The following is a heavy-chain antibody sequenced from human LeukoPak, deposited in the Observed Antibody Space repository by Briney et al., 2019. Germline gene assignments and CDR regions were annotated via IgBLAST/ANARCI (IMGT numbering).Heavy chain of an antibody. J-gene: IGHJ4*02. V-gene: IGHV1-69*04. D-gene: IGHD3-3*01. CDR3: ARASYDFWSGYPLTG. CDR1: GGTFSSYA. Sequence: SVKVSCKASGGTFSSYAISWVRQAPGQGLEWMGRIIPILGIANYAQKFQGRVTITADKSTSTAYMELSSLRSEDTAVYYCARASYDFWSGYPLTGWGQGTLVTVSS. CDR2: IIPILGIA.